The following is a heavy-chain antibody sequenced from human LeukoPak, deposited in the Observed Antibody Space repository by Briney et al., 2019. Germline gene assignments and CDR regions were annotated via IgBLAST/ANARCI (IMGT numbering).Heavy chain of an antibody. CDR2: IYSGGST. V-gene: IGHV3-66*01. Sequence: GGSLRLSCAASGFTVSSNYMSWVRQAPGKGLEWVSVIYSGGSTYYADSVKGRFTISRDNSKNTLYLQMNSLRAEDTAVYYCARVYHYYYGMDGWGQGTLVTVSS. CDR3: ARVYHYYYGMDG. J-gene: IGHJ6*02. CDR1: GFTVSSNY.